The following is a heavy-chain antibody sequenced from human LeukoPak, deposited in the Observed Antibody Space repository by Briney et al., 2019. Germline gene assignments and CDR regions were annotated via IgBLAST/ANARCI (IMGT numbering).Heavy chain of an antibody. Sequence: AGGSLRLSCAASGFTFSSYGMHWVRQAPGKGLEWVAVISYDGSNKYYADSVKGRFTISGDNSKNTLYLQMNGLRAEDTAVYYCARGYGGFLFDYWGQGTLVTVSS. D-gene: IGHD2-21*01. J-gene: IGHJ4*02. CDR3: ARGYGGFLFDY. V-gene: IGHV3-30*03. CDR2: ISYDGSNK. CDR1: GFTFSSYG.